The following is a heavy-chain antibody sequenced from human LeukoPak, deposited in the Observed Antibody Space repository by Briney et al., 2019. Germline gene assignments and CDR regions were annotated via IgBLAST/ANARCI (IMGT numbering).Heavy chain of an antibody. J-gene: IGHJ4*02. CDR2: ISGSGDNT. CDR3: TKDFRGSGYFFDY. Sequence: GGSLRLSCVVSGFTFNNHAMSWVRQAPGKGLEWVSAISGSGDNTFYAGSVRGRFTISRDNSKNTLYLQMDSLRAEDTAIYYCTKDFRGSGYFFDYWGQGTPVTVSS. CDR1: GFTFNNHA. D-gene: IGHD3-10*01. V-gene: IGHV3-23*01.